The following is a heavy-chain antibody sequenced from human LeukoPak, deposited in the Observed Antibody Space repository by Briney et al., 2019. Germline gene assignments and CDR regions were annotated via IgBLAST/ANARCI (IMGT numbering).Heavy chain of an antibody. J-gene: IGHJ5*02. V-gene: IGHV4-59*08. CDR2: IYYSGST. Sequence: SETLSLTCTVSGDSISSYYWSWIRQPPGKGLEWIGYIYYSGSTNYNPSLKSRVTISADTSKNQFSLKLSSVTAADTAVYYCARLGGSYYGNNWFDPWGQGTLVTVSS. CDR3: ARLGGSYYGNNWFDP. D-gene: IGHD1-26*01. CDR1: GDSISSYY.